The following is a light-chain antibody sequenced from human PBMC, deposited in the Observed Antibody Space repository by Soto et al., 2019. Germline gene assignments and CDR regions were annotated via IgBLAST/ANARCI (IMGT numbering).Light chain of an antibody. V-gene: IGLV1-40*01. CDR3: QSYDSSLSASI. J-gene: IGLJ2*01. Sequence: QSVLTQPPSVSGAPGQRVTLSCTGSSSNIGAGYDVHWYQQFPGTAPKLLIYGNTNRPSGVPDRFSGSKSGTSASLAITGLQTEDEADYYCQSYDSSLSASIFGGGTQLTVL. CDR2: GNT. CDR1: SSNIGAGYD.